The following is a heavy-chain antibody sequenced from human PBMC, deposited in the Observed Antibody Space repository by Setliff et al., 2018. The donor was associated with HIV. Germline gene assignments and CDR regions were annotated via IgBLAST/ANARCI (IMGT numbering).Heavy chain of an antibody. CDR3: VRWYYCVSGACYRADY. Sequence: PSETLSLTCSVYGTSFSDHYWSWVRQTPGKGLERIGEMNQSGTTNYNPSLKSRVTMSIDTSERQFSLKLTSVTAADTAVYYCVRWYYCVSGACYRADYWGQGTMVTVSS. V-gene: IGHV4-34*01. CDR2: MNQSGTT. CDR1: GTSFSDHY. D-gene: IGHD2-21*02. J-gene: IGHJ4*02.